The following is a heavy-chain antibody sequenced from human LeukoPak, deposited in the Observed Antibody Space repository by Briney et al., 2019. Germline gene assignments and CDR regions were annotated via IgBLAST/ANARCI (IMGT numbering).Heavy chain of an antibody. D-gene: IGHD3-3*01. Sequence: GGSLRLSCAASGFTFSSYAMSWVRQAPEKGLEWVSSISDSGGSTYHADSVKGRFTISRDNSKNTLYLQMNSLRAEDTALYYCARAGFLEWSNWFDPWGQGTLVTVSS. V-gene: IGHV3-23*01. CDR3: ARAGFLEWSNWFDP. CDR1: GFTFSSYA. J-gene: IGHJ5*02. CDR2: ISDSGGST.